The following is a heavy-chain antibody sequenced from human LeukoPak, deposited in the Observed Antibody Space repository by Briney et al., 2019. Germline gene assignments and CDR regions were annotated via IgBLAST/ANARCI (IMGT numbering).Heavy chain of an antibody. D-gene: IGHD3-22*01. CDR1: GFTFSSHA. CDR3: AKVPPTYYYDSSGLSRAIWFDP. J-gene: IGHJ5*02. CDR2: ISGSGGST. Sequence: GGSLRLSCAASGFTFSSHAMHWVRQAPGKGLEWVSAISGSGGSTYYADSVKGRFTISRDNSKNTLYLQMNSLRAEDTAVYYCAKVPPTYYYDSSGLSRAIWFDPWGQGTLVTVSS. V-gene: IGHV3-23*01.